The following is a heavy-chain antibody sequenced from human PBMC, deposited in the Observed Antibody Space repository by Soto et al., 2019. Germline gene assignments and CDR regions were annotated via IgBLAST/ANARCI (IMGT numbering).Heavy chain of an antibody. CDR1: GSTFSDYY. D-gene: IGHD2-2*01. CDR3: ARGGDCGTTSCYFVS. Sequence: GGSLRLSCAASGSTFSDYYMSWIRQAPGKGLEWVSYISHKSSAIYHADSVKGRFTISRDNAKNSLYLQMNSLRADDTAVYYCARGGDCGTTSCYFVSWGQGTLVTVSS. CDR2: ISHKSSAI. V-gene: IGHV3-11*04. J-gene: IGHJ5*01.